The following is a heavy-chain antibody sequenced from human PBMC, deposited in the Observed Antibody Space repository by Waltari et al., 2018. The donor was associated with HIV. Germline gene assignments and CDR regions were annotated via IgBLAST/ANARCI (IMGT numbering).Heavy chain of an antibody. CDR1: GGTFSSYA. D-gene: IGHD3-22*01. CDR3: ARARDFWYDSSGQGVPVDY. CDR2: RVPVSEIA. Sequence: QVQLVQAGAEVKKPGSSLKVPCKASGGTFSSYATSWVRQAPGQGLGWMGGRVPVSEIAIVGYNVQCRVTITAVKATSTVYSEVCSLRSEDTAVYYCARARDFWYDSSGQGVPVDYWGQGTLFTVSS. J-gene: IGHJ4*02. V-gene: IGHV1-69*04.